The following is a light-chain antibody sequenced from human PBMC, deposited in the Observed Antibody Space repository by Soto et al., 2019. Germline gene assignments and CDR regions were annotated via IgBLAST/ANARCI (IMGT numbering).Light chain of an antibody. CDR1: QSVSSY. CDR3: QQYDTSPRT. J-gene: IGKJ1*01. V-gene: IGKV3-20*01. Sequence: EIGLTQSPATLSLSPGERATLSFRASQSVSSYLAWYQQKPGQAPRLLISGVYSRAAGIPDRFSGSGSGTDFTLTISRLEPEDFAVYYCQQYDTSPRTFGQGTKVDIK. CDR2: GVY.